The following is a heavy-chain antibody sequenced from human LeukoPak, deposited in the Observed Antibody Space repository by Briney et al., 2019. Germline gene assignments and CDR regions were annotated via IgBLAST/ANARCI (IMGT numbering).Heavy chain of an antibody. J-gene: IGHJ4*02. D-gene: IGHD1-1*01. CDR2: IYHSGST. V-gene: IGHV4-4*02. Sequence: PSGTLSLTCAVSGGSLSSSNWWSWVRQPPGKGLEWIGEIYHSGSTNYNPSLKSRVTISVDTSKNQFSLKLSSVTAADTAVYYCARAPRWMFDYWGQGTLSPSPQ. CDR3: ARAPRWMFDY. CDR1: GGSLSSSNW.